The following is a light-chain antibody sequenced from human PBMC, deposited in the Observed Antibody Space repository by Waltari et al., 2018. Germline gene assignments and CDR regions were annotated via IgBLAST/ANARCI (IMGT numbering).Light chain of an antibody. V-gene: IGKV1-5*03. Sequence: DIQMTQSPSTLSASVGVKVTITCRASQTVTNWLAWYQLKPGMAPKLLIFDASTLKSGVPSRFSGSGSETEFTLTISSLQPDDFATYFCQHYNTLSVSFGQGTKVEVK. CDR3: QHYNTLSVS. J-gene: IGKJ1*01. CDR2: DAS. CDR1: QTVTNW.